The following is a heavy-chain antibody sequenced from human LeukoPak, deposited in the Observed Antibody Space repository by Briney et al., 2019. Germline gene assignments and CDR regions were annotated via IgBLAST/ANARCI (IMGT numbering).Heavy chain of an antibody. Sequence: ASVKVSCKASEYTFTGYYIHWVRQAPGQGLEWMGWINPNSGGTNYAQKFQGRVTVTRDTSISTAYMELSRLRSDDTAVYYCARGSSDSSSWYVDYWGQGTLVTVSS. CDR2: INPNSGGT. D-gene: IGHD6-13*01. CDR3: ARGSSDSSSWYVDY. J-gene: IGHJ4*02. V-gene: IGHV1-2*02. CDR1: EYTFTGYY.